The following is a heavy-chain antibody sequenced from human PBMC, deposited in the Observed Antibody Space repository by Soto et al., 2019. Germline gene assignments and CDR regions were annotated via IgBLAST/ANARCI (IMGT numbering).Heavy chain of an antibody. CDR3: ARSPDH. CDR1: GGSISSGGYH. V-gene: IGHV4-31*03. J-gene: IGHJ4*02. CDR2: IYYSGST. Sequence: QVQLQESGPGLVKPSQTLSLTCTVSGGSISSGGYHWSWIRQHPGKGLEWIGYIYYSGSTYYDPARKSRVTISVDASKNQFSLKLSSVTAANTAVYYCARSPDHWGQGTLVTVSS.